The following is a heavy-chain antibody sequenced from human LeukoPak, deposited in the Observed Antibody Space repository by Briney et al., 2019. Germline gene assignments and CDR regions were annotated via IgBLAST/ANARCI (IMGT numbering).Heavy chain of an antibody. CDR2: IKQDGSER. Sequence: PGGSLRLSCAASGFTLSNFWMSWVRQAPGIGLEWVANIKQDGSERYYVDSVMGRFTISRDNGKNSLYLQMSSLRAEDTAVYYCASLRYYSDSSGYYYPGYFDYWGQGTLVTVSS. D-gene: IGHD3-22*01. CDR3: ASLRYYSDSSGYYYPGYFDY. J-gene: IGHJ4*02. V-gene: IGHV3-7*01. CDR1: GFTLSNFW.